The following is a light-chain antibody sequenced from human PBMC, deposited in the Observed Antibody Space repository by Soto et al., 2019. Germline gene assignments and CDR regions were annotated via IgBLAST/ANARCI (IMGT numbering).Light chain of an antibody. CDR1: QSISSW. V-gene: IGKV1-5*03. J-gene: IGKJ1*01. CDR3: QQYNDNWT. CDR2: KAS. Sequence: DIQMTQSPSTLSASVGDGVTITCRASQSISSWLAWYQQKPGKAPKLLIYKASTLQSGVPSRFSGSGSGTEFTLAISSLQPDDFATYYCQQYNDNWTFGQGTKVEIK.